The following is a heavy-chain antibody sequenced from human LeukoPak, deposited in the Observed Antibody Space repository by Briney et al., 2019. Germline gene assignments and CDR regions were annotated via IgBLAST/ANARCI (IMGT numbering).Heavy chain of an antibody. CDR1: VFTVSSHY. CDR3: AKDKNAGTSMGFDY. J-gene: IGHJ4*02. CDR2: ISWNSGNL. V-gene: IGHV3-9*01. D-gene: IGHD6-13*01. Sequence: PGGSLRLSCAVSVFTVSSHYMRWVRQAPGKGLEWVSGISWNSGNLGYADSVKGRFTISRDNVENCLYLQMNSLRAEDTALYYCAKDKNAGTSMGFDYWGQGTLVTVSS.